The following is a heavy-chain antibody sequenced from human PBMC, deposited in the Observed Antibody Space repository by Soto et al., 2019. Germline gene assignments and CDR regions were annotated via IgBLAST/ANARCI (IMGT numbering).Heavy chain of an antibody. CDR3: AGGICCESDL. J-gene: IGHJ5*02. V-gene: IGHV3-7*05. D-gene: IGHD2-21*01. Sequence: EVQLVESGGGLVQPGGSLRLSCAASGFSFGDYWMTWVRQAPGKGLEWVANIEQDGTEKNYVDSVKGRFTISRDNARNSLYLQMNSLSVADKAVYLCAGGICCESDLWGPGTHVTVSS. CDR1: GFSFGDYW. CDR2: IEQDGTEK.